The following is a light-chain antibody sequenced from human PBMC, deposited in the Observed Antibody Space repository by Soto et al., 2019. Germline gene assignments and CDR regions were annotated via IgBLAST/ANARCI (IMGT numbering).Light chain of an antibody. J-gene: IGKJ1*01. CDR1: QNITTY. Sequence: DIQMTQTPSSLSASVADRVTITCRASQNITTYLNWYQQKPGRAPKLLIFAASNLQSGVPSRFSGGVSGTDFNLTISDLQPEDFATYYCQQSYSTLWTFGQGTKVDIK. CDR3: QQSYSTLWT. V-gene: IGKV1-39*01. CDR2: AAS.